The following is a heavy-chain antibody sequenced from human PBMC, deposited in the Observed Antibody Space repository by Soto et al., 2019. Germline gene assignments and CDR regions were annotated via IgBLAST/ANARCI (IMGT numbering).Heavy chain of an antibody. J-gene: IGHJ4*02. CDR3: ARDLGGSRAS. D-gene: IGHD1-26*01. CDR1: GYTSTNCY. V-gene: IGHV1-46*01. CDR2: INPSGGST. Sequence: ASVKVCCKASGYTSTNCYLHWVRQAPGQGLEWMGIINPSGGSTRSTQKFQGRVVMTRDTSTSTAYMELSRLRSDETAVYCWARDLGGSRASWGQGTLVTVSS.